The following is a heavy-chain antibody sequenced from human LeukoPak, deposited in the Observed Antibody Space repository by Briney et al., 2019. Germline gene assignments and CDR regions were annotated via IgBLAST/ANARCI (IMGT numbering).Heavy chain of an antibody. D-gene: IGHD3-22*01. CDR1: GFTFSSYA. Sequence: GGSLRLSCAASGFTFSSYAMHWVRQAPGKGLEWVAVISYDGSNKYYADSVKGRFTISRDNSKNTLYLQMNSLRAEDTAVYYCARDGHHYYDSSGYQDYWGQGTLVTVSS. J-gene: IGHJ4*02. CDR2: ISYDGSNK. V-gene: IGHV3-30-3*01. CDR3: ARDGHHYYDSSGYQDY.